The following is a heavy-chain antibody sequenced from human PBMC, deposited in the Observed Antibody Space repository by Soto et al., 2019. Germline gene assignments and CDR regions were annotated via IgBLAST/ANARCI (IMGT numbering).Heavy chain of an antibody. J-gene: IGHJ4*02. CDR2: ISAYSGDT. V-gene: IGHV1-18*01. CDR1: GYNFTRYG. CDR3: ERDSGGSLTKWPMFDF. Sequence: QVQLVQSAAEVKPPGASVKVSCKASGYNFTRYGFSWVRQAPGQGLEWMGWISAYSGDTNYAQKFQGRVSMTTDTSTTTAYMEPRSLRSDDTAVSYCERDSGGSLTKWPMFDFWGQGTLSTVSS. D-gene: IGHD3-10*01.